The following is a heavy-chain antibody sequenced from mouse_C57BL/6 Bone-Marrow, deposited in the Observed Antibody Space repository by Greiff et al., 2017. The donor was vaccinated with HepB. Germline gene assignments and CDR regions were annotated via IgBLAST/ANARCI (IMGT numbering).Heavy chain of an antibody. CDR1: GYTFTSYW. CDR3: ARYGSLYYFDY. J-gene: IGHJ2*01. CDR2: IDPSDSYT. D-gene: IGHD1-1*01. V-gene: IGHV1-69*01. Sequence: VQLQQSGAELVMPGASVKLSCKASGYTFTSYWMHWVKQRPGQGLEWIGEIDPSDSYTNYNQKFKGKSTLTVDKSSSTAYMQLSSLTSEDSAVYYCARYGSLYYFDYWGQGTTLTVSS.